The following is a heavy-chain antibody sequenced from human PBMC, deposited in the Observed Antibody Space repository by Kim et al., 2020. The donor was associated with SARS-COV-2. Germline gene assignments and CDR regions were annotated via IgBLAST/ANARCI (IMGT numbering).Heavy chain of an antibody. CDR2: IYSGGST. CDR3: ASGTATIPYYFDY. Sequence: GGSLRLSCAASGFTVSSNYMSWVRQAPGKGLEWVSVIYSGGSTYYADSVKGRFTISRHNSKNTLYLQMNSLRAEDTAVYYCASGTATIPYYFDYWGQGTLVTVSS. CDR1: GFTVSSNY. J-gene: IGHJ4*02. D-gene: IGHD5-12*01. V-gene: IGHV3-53*04.